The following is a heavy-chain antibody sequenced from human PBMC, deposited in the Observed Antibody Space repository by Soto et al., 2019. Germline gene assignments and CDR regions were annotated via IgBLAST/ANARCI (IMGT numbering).Heavy chain of an antibody. Sequence: QVQLVQSGAEVKKPGASVKVSCKASGYTFTSYGISWVRQAPGQGLEWMGWISAYNGNTNYAQKLQGRVTMTTDTSTSTAYMELRSLRSDDTAVYYCARESYYDFWSGDLGYYYMDVWGKGTTVTVSS. CDR2: ISAYNGNT. CDR3: ARESYYDFWSGDLGYYYMDV. V-gene: IGHV1-18*01. D-gene: IGHD3-3*01. CDR1: GYTFTSYG. J-gene: IGHJ6*03.